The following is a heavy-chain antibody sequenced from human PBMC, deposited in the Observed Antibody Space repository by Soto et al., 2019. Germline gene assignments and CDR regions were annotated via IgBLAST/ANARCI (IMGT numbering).Heavy chain of an antibody. CDR1: GFTFSSAW. Sequence: EVQLVESGGELVTPGGSLTLACAASGFTFSSAWINCVRQAPGKGLEWVGRIRSKTDGGTTDFAAFVNGRFAISREDSKYMVVLQMNSLKIEDTAMYYCTTDSYFTMSLVRFDFWGQGTLVTVSS. V-gene: IGHV3-15*07. CDR3: TTDSYFTMSLVRFDF. J-gene: IGHJ4*02. CDR2: IRSKTDGGTT. D-gene: IGHD3-22*01.